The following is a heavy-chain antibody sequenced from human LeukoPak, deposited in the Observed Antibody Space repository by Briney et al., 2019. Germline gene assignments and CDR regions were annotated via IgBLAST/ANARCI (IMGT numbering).Heavy chain of an antibody. CDR2: IYYSGNT. D-gene: IGHD4-17*01. CDR1: GGSISSGSVH. CDR3: ARDPGLRGAFDI. Sequence: SETLSLTCTVSGGSISSGSVHWGWIRRPPGKGLEWIGSIYYSGNTYYNPSLKSRVTMSVDTSKNQFSLKLSSVTAADTAVYYCARDPGLRGAFDIWGQGTMVTVSS. V-gene: IGHV4-39*07. J-gene: IGHJ3*02.